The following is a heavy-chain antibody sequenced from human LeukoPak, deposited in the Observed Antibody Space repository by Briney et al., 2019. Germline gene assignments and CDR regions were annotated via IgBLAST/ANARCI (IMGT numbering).Heavy chain of an antibody. CDR1: GFSFNSYS. V-gene: IGHV3-48*02. CDR3: ARGVPSDYDFWSGYSTFDY. CDR2: ITSASNTK. J-gene: IGHJ4*02. D-gene: IGHD3-3*01. Sequence: GGSLRLSCAASGFSFNSYSMSWVRQAPGKGLEWISYITSASNTKDYSDSVKGRFTISRDNAKNSLYLQMNSLRDEDTAVYYCARGVPSDYDFWSGYSTFDYWGQGTLVTVSS.